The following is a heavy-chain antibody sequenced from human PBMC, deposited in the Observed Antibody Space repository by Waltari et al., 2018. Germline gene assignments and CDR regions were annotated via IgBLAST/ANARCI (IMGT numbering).Heavy chain of an antibody. V-gene: IGHV3-23*04. J-gene: IGHJ5*02. Sequence: EVQLVESGGGLVQPGGSLTLSCAASGFTFNTYAMSWVRQAPGKGLSWVSTISGSGGITYYADSVKGRFTISRDNPKNTLYLQMNSLRAEDTALYYCTSADDDDLWGQGTLVTVSS. CDR2: ISGSGGIT. CDR3: TSADDDDL. CDR1: GFTFNTYA. D-gene: IGHD3-16*01.